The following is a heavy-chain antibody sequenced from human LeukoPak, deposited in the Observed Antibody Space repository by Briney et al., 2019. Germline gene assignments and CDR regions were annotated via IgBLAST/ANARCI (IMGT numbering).Heavy chain of an antibody. V-gene: IGHV3-7*01. Sequence: PGGSLRLSCAASGFTFSSYWMSWVRQAPGKGLEWVANIKKDGSEKYYVDSVKGRFTISRDNAKKSLYLQMNSLRAEDTAVYYCAKDRYYYDSSGSVDYWGQGTLVTVSS. CDR2: IKKDGSEK. J-gene: IGHJ4*02. CDR1: GFTFSSYW. CDR3: AKDRYYYDSSGSVDY. D-gene: IGHD3-22*01.